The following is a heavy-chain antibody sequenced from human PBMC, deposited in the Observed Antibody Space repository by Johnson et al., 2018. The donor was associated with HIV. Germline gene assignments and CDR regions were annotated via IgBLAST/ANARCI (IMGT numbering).Heavy chain of an antibody. J-gene: IGHJ3*02. CDR1: GFTFSNAW. V-gene: IGHV3-15*01. Sequence: VQLVESGGGVVRPGGSLRLSCAASGFTFSNAWMSWVRQAPGKGLEWVGRINSKTDGGTTDYAAPVKGRFTIARDDSKNTLYLQMNSLRAEDTAVYYWARVSMLFIAADAFDIWGQGTMVTVSS. D-gene: IGHD2-21*01. CDR2: INSKTDGGTT. CDR3: ARVSMLFIAADAFDI.